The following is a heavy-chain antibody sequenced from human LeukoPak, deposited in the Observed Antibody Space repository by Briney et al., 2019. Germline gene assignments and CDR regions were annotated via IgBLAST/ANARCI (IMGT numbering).Heavy chain of an antibody. D-gene: IGHD3-22*01. CDR2: INSDGSST. CDR3: VRQYSYDSSGYYPWDY. V-gene: IGHV3-74*01. CDR1: GFTFSSYW. Sequence: GGSLRLSCAASGFTFSSYWMHWVRQAPGKGVVWVSRINSDGSSTTYADSVKGRFTISRDSAKNTVYLQMNSLRAEDTAMYYCVRQYSYDSSGYYPWDYWGQGTLVTVSS. J-gene: IGHJ4*02.